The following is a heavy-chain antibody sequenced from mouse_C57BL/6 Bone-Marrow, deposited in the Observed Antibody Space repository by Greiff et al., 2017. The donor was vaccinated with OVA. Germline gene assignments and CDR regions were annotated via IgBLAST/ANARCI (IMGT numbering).Heavy chain of an antibody. Sequence: EVQLQQSGPELAKPGASVKIPCKASGYTFTDYNMDWVKQSHGKSLEWIGDINSNNGGTIYNQKFKGKATLTVDKSSSTAYMELRSLTSEDTAVYYCSRGGYYDYAGGACFAYWGQGTLVTVSA. J-gene: IGHJ3*01. CDR3: SRGGYYDYAGGACFAY. CDR2: INSNNGGT. D-gene: IGHD2-4*01. V-gene: IGHV1-18*01. CDR1: GYTFTDYN.